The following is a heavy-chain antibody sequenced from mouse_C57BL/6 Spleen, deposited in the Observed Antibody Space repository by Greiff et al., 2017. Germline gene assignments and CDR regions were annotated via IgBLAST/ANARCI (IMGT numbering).Heavy chain of an antibody. CDR1: GYTFTSYW. D-gene: IGHD1-1*01. Sequence: QVQLQQPGAELVKPGASVKMSCKASGYTFTSYWITWVKQRPGQGLEWIGDIYPGSGSTNYNEKYKSKATLTVDTSSSTSYMQLISLTSEDSAVYYCSRRDYGSSYAMDYWGQGTSVTVSS. CDR2: IYPGSGST. V-gene: IGHV1-55*01. J-gene: IGHJ4*01. CDR3: SRRDYGSSYAMDY.